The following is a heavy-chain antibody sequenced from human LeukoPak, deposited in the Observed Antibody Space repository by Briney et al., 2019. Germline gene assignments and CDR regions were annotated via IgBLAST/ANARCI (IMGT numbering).Heavy chain of an antibody. V-gene: IGHV4-4*02. CDR2: IYHSGST. J-gene: IGHJ4*02. Sequence: SETLSLTCAVSGGSISSSNWWSWVRQPPGKGLEWIGEIYHSGSTNYNPSLKSRVTISVDKSKNQFSLKLSSVTAADTAVYYCARARGRDGYNLYYWGQGTLVTVSS. CDR3: ARARGRDGYNLYY. CDR1: GGSISSSNW. D-gene: IGHD5-24*01.